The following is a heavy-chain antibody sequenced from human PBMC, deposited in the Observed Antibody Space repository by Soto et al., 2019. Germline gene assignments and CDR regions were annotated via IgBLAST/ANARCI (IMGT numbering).Heavy chain of an antibody. V-gene: IGHV2-70*04. Sequence: SGPTLVNPTQTLTLTCSFSGFSLSTSGMRVSWIRQPPGKALEWLARIDWDDDKFYSTSLKTRLTISKDTSNNQVVLTMTNMKPVDTATYYCARDSSIAGPQNWGHKTLVTFS. D-gene: IGHD6-6*01. CDR1: GFSLSTSGMR. CDR3: ARDSSIAGPQN. J-gene: IGHJ4*01. CDR2: IDWDDDK.